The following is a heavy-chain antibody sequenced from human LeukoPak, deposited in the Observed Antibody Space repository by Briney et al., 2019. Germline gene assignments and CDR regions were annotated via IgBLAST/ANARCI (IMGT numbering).Heavy chain of an antibody. V-gene: IGHV4-39*01. CDR1: GGSISSGTYY. D-gene: IGHD1-26*01. CDR3: ARNTSDSGTSYFDY. J-gene: IGHJ4*02. CDR2: IYYSRST. Sequence: SETLSLTCTVSGGSISSGTYYWGWVRQPPGKGLEWIGSIYYSRSTSYNPSLKSRVTISVDTSKNQFSLKLDSVTAADTAVYYCARNTSDSGTSYFDYWGQGTLVTVSS.